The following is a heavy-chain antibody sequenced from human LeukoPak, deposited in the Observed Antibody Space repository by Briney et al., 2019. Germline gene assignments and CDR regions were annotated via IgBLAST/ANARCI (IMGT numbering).Heavy chain of an antibody. J-gene: IGHJ4*02. CDR1: GFTFSSYS. V-gene: IGHV3-21*01. D-gene: IGHD6-19*01. CDR3: ATSIAVADDFDY. CDR2: ISSSSSYI. Sequence: PGGSLRLSCAASGFTFSSYSMNWVRQAPGNGLEWVSSISSSSSYIYYADSVKGRFTISRDNAKNSLYLQMNSLRAEDTAVYYCATSIAVADDFDYWGQGTLVTVSS.